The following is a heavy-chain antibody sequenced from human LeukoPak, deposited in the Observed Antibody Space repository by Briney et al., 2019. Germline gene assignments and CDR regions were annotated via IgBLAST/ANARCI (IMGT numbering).Heavy chain of an antibody. V-gene: IGHV4-39*01. CDR2: IYYSGST. Sequence: SETLSLTCTVSGGSISSSSYYWGWIRQPPGKGLEWIGSIYYSGSTYYNPSLKSRVTISVDTSKNQFSLKLSSVTAADTAVYYCARRRYSYGYNYWGQGTLVTVSS. J-gene: IGHJ4*02. CDR1: GGSISSSSYY. CDR3: ARRRYSYGYNY. D-gene: IGHD5-18*01.